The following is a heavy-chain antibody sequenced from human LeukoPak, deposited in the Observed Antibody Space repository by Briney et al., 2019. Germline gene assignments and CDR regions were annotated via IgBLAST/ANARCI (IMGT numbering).Heavy chain of an antibody. J-gene: IGHJ4*02. V-gene: IGHV3-30-3*01. CDR3: ARVLEQWLVDY. Sequence: AGGSLRLSCAASGFTFSSYAMHWVRQAPGKGLEWVAVTSYDGSNKYYADSVKGRFTISRDNSKNTLYLQMNSLRAEDTAVYYCARVLEQWLVDYWGQGTLVTVSS. CDR1: GFTFSSYA. CDR2: TSYDGSNK. D-gene: IGHD6-19*01.